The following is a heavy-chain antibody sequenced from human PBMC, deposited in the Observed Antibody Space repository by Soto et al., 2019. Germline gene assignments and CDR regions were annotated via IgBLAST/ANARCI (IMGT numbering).Heavy chain of an antibody. CDR2: MNPNSGNT. Sequence: QVQLVQSGAEVKKPGASVKVSCKASGYTFTSYDINWVRQATGQGLEWMGWMNPNSGNTGDAQKFQGRVTMTRNTSISTAYMELSSMRSEDTAVYYCARVIRYFWSGYKTNWFDPWGQGTLVTVSS. V-gene: IGHV1-8*01. J-gene: IGHJ5*02. D-gene: IGHD3-3*01. CDR3: ARVIRYFWSGYKTNWFDP. CDR1: GYTFTSYD.